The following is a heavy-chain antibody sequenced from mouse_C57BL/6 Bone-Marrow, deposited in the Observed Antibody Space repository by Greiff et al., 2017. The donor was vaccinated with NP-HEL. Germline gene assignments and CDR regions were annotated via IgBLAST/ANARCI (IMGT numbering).Heavy chain of an antibody. CDR2: ISSGGDYI. CDR1: GFTFSSYA. D-gene: IGHD2-4*01. V-gene: IGHV5-9-1*02. Sequence: EVNLVESGEGLVKPGGSLKLSCAASGFTFSSYAMSWVRQTPEKRLEWVAYISSGGDYIYYADTVKGRFTISRDNARNTLYLQMSSLKSEDTAMYYCTREGSMITTRNYFDYWGQGTTLTVAS. CDR3: TREGSMITTRNYFDY. J-gene: IGHJ2*01.